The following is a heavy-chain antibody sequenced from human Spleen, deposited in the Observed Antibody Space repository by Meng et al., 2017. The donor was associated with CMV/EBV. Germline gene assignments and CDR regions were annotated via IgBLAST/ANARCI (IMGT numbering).Heavy chain of an antibody. CDR2: ISGSGGST. J-gene: IGHJ3*02. CDR1: GFTFSSYS. CDR3: AKDLRTLDAFDI. Sequence: LSLTCAASGFTFSSYSMNWVRQAPGKGLEWVSGISGSGGSTYYADSVKGRFTISRDNSKNTVYLQMNSLRAEDTAVYYCAKDLRTLDAFDIWGQGTMVTVSS. D-gene: IGHD1-14*01. V-gene: IGHV3-23*01.